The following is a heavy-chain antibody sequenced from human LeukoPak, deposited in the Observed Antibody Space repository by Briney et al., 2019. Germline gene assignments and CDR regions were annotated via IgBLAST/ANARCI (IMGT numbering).Heavy chain of an antibody. CDR1: GGSISSYY. Sequence: PSETLSLTCTVSGGSISSYYWSWIRQPPGKGLEWIGYIYYSGSTNYNPSLKSRVTISVDTSKNQFSLKLSSVTAADTAVYYCAGHGYSSSWYKEYFQHWGQGTLVTVSS. V-gene: IGHV4-59*08. J-gene: IGHJ1*01. CDR3: AGHGYSSSWYKEYFQH. CDR2: IYYSGST. D-gene: IGHD6-13*01.